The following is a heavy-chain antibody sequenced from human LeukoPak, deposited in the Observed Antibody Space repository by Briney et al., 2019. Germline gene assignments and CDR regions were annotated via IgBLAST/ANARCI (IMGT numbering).Heavy chain of an antibody. CDR3: ARERVVRWLQLVPY. V-gene: IGHV3-11*01. J-gene: IGHJ4*02. D-gene: IGHD5-24*01. CDR1: GFTFSDYY. Sequence: GGSLRLSCAASGFTFSDYYMSWIRQAPGKGLEWVLYISSSGSTIYYADSVKGRFTISRDNAKNSLYLQMNSLRAEDTAVYYCARERVVRWLQLVPYWGQGTLVTVSS. CDR2: ISSSGSTI.